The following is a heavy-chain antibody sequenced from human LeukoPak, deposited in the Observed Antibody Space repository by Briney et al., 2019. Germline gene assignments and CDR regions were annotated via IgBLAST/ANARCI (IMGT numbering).Heavy chain of an antibody. CDR2: INPNSGGT. CDR1: GYTFTGYY. J-gene: IGHJ4*02. D-gene: IGHD3-22*01. Sequence: ASVKVSCQASGYTFTGYYMHWVRQAPGQGLEWMGWINPNSGGTNYAQKFQGRVTMTRDTSISTAYMELSRLRSDDTAVYYCAREPNNYYDSSGYSGWGQGTLVTASS. V-gene: IGHV1-2*02. CDR3: AREPNNYYDSSGYSG.